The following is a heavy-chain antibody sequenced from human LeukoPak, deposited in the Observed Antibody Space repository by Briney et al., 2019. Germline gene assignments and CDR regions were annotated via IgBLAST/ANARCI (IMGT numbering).Heavy chain of an antibody. CDR1: GGSFSGYY. D-gene: IGHD6-13*01. Sequence: SETLSLTCAVYGGSFSGYYWSWIRQPPGKGLEWIGEINHSGSTNYNPSLKSRVTISVDTSKNQFSLKLSSVTAADTVVYCCASYRQQPPGGARNWFDPWGQGTLVTVSS. CDR3: ASYRQQPPGGARNWFDP. J-gene: IGHJ5*02. V-gene: IGHV4-34*01. CDR2: INHSGST.